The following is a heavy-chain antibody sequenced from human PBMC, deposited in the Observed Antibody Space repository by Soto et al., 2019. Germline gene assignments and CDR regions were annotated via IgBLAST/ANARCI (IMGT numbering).Heavy chain of an antibody. CDR2: IMPLFGTA. CDR1: GGSLSSFA. V-gene: IGHV1-69*01. CDR3: AREYYDSSDSRTFCYHYYGMEV. J-gene: IGHJ6*02. D-gene: IGHD3-22*01. Sequence: QVQLVQSGAEVKKPGSSVKVSCKASGGSLSSFAISWVRQAPGQGLEWMGGIMPLFGTANFAQKFQGRVTITADESTSTAYMELSSLRSEDPAVYYCAREYYDSSDSRTFCYHYYGMEVWGQGTTVSVSS.